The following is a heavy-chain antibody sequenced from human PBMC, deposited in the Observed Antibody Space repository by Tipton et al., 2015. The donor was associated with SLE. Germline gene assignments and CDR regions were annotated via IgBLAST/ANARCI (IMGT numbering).Heavy chain of an antibody. D-gene: IGHD6-19*01. V-gene: IGHV4-39*07. CDR2: FYYGKST. CDR3: ASLLWGGWPFDH. J-gene: IGHJ4*02. CDR1: GGSISSYY. Sequence: TLSLTCSVSGGSISSYYWGWIRQPPGKGLEWIGSFYYGKSTFYNPSLKSRVTISVDTSTNRLSLQLSSVTAADTAVYYCASLLWGGWPFDHWGQGTLVTVSS.